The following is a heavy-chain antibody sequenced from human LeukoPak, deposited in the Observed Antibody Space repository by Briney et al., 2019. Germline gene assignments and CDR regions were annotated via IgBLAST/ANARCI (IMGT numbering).Heavy chain of an antibody. CDR2: MNPNSGNT. J-gene: IGHJ6*03. CDR1: GYTFTSYD. CDR3: ARVRGKPSSYYYYMDV. V-gene: IGHV1-8*01. Sequence: GASVKVSCKASGYTFTSYDINWVRQATGQGLEWMGWMNPNSGNTGYAQKLQGRVTMTTDTSTSTAYMELRSLRSDDTAVYYCARVRGKPSSYYYYMDVWGKGTTVTVSS. D-gene: IGHD3-16*01.